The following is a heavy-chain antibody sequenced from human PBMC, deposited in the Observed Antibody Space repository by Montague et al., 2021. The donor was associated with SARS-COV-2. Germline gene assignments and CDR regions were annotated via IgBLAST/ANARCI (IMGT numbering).Heavy chain of an antibody. CDR2: IYHSGST. D-gene: IGHD2-15*01. J-gene: IGHJ5*02. Sequence: SETLSLTCTVSGASITSSNWWNWVRQPPGKGLEWIGQIYHSGSTNYNPSLKSRLTLSLDKSKNQFSLNLSSVIAADTAVYYCARQIQQVVLSPAKLTNWFDPWGLGTLVTVAS. CDR1: GASITSSNW. CDR3: ARQIQQVVLSPAKLTNWFDP. V-gene: IGHV4-4*02.